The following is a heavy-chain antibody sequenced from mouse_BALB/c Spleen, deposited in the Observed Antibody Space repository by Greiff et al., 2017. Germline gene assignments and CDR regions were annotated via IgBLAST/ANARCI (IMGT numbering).Heavy chain of an antibody. CDR3: ARHERWDYDAYYYAMDY. Sequence: EVQLMESGGGLVKPGGSLKLSCAASGFTFSSYAMSWVRQTPEKRLEWVATISSGGSYTYYPDSVKGRFTISRDNAKNTLYLQMSSLKSEDTAMYYCARHERWDYDAYYYAMDYWGQGTSVTVSS. D-gene: IGHD2-4*01. CDR1: GFTFSSYA. CDR2: ISSGGSYT. J-gene: IGHJ4*01. V-gene: IGHV5-6*01.